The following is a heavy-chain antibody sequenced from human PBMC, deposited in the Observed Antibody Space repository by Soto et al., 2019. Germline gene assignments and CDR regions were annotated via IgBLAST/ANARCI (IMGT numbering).Heavy chain of an antibody. CDR1: GFTFSSYW. CDR3: AVLRYFDTCVSDCNDY. V-gene: IGHV3-7*01. Sequence: GGSLRLSCAASGFTFSSYWMSWVRQAPGKGLEWVANIKQDGREKYYVDSVKGRFTISRDNSKNTLYLQMNSLRAEDTAVYYCAVLRYFDTCVSDCNDYWGQGTLVTVSS. D-gene: IGHD3-9*01. J-gene: IGHJ4*02. CDR2: IKQDGREK.